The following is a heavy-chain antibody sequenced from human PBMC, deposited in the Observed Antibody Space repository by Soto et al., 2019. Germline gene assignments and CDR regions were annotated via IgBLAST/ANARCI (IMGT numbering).Heavy chain of an antibody. Sequence: PGGSLRLSCAASGFTFSSYAMSWVRQAPGKGLEWVSAISGSGGSTYYADSVKGRFTISRDNSKNTLYLQMNSLRAEDTAVYYCAKYIGSGWPLGGSRPPEFDYWGQGTLVTVSS. CDR3: AKYIGSGWPLGGSRPPEFDY. CDR1: GFTFSSYA. CDR2: ISGSGGST. J-gene: IGHJ4*02. D-gene: IGHD6-19*01. V-gene: IGHV3-23*01.